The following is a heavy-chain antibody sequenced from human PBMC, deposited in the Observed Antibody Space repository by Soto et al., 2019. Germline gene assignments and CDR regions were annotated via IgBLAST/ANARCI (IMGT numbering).Heavy chain of an antibody. CDR3: ARDCPDDRSGCSDY. Sequence: QVQLQESGPGLVKPSETLSLTCTVSGGSITSYYWSWIRQPAGKGLEWIGRIYTSGSTIYNPSLKSRVTMSIDTSKKQYSLTLSTVTAADTAVYYCARDCPDDRSGCSDYWGQGTLVTVSS. J-gene: IGHJ4*02. CDR1: GGSITSYY. D-gene: IGHD3-22*01. CDR2: IYTSGST. V-gene: IGHV4-4*07.